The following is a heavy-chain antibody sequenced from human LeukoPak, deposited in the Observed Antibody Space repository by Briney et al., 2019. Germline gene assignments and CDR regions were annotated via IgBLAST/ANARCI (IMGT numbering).Heavy chain of an antibody. V-gene: IGHV4-34*01. D-gene: IGHD3-10*01. CDR1: GGSFSGYY. CDR3: ARLRRNYYGSGSYYNSWFDP. CDR2: INHSGST. Sequence: SETLSLTCAVYGGSFSGYYWSWIRQPPGKGLEWIGEINHSGSTNYNPSLKSRVTISVDTSKNQFSLKLSSVTAADTAVYYCARLRRNYYGSGSYYNSWFDPWGQGTLVTVSS. J-gene: IGHJ5*02.